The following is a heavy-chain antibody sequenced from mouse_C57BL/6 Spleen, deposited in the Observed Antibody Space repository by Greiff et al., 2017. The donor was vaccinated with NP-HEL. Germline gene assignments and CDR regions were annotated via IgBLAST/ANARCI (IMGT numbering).Heavy chain of an antibody. Sequence: EVKVEESGGDFLKPGGSPKLSCAASGFTFTSYGMSWVRQTPDKRLAWVATISSGGSYTYYPDSVKGRFTISRDNAKNTLYLQMSSLKSEDTAMYYCARDAYYYGSSYRYAMDDWGKGTSVTVSS. CDR2: ISSGGSYT. J-gene: IGHJ4*01. D-gene: IGHD1-1*01. V-gene: IGHV5-6*02. CDR1: GFTFTSYG. CDR3: ARDAYYYGSSYRYAMDD.